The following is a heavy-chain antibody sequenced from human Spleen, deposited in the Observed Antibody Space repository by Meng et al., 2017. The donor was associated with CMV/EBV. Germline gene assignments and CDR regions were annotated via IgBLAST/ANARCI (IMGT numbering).Heavy chain of an antibody. CDR3: ARVGYSSGWYVEY. Sequence: SVKVSCKASGGSFSSYAISWVRQAPGHGLEWMGRIIPILGIANYAQKFQGRVTITADKSTSTAYMELSSLRSEDTAVYYCARVGYSSGWYVEYWGQGTLVTVSS. D-gene: IGHD6-19*01. V-gene: IGHV1-69*04. CDR2: IIPILGIA. CDR1: GGSFSSYA. J-gene: IGHJ4*02.